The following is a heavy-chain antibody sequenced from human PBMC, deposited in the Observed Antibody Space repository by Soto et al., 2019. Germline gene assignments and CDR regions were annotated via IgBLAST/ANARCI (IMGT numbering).Heavy chain of an antibody. CDR1: GGTFSSYA. J-gene: IGHJ4*02. CDR2: IIPIFGTA. CDR3: ARDGEMATIDY. Sequence: SVKGSWKASGGTFSSYAVSWVRQAPGQGLEWMGGIIPIFGTANYAQKFQGRVTITADESTSTAYMELSSLRSEDTAVYYCARDGEMATIDYWGQGTLLTVSS. V-gene: IGHV1-69*13. D-gene: IGHD5-12*01.